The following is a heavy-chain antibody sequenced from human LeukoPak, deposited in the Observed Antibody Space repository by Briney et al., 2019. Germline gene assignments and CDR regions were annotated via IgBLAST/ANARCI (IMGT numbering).Heavy chain of an antibody. CDR3: ARHKASSSWYYFDL. V-gene: IGHV4-39*01. Sequence: SESLSLTCTVSGGSISSSSYYWGWIRQPPGKGLEWIGFIYYTGSTYYNPSLKSRVTISVDTSKNQFSLKLSSVTAADTAVYYCARHKASSSWYYFDLWGQGTLVTVSS. CDR2: IYYTGST. CDR1: GGSISSSSYY. D-gene: IGHD6-13*01. J-gene: IGHJ4*02.